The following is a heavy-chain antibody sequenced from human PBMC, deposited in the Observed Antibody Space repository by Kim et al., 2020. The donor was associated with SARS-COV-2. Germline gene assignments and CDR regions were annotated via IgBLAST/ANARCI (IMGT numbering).Heavy chain of an antibody. CDR3: ARGGYFDWLLWYFDY. CDR1: GFTFSSYA. D-gene: IGHD3-9*01. J-gene: IGHJ4*02. Sequence: GGSLRLSCAASGFTFSSYAMHWVRQAPGKGLEWVAVISYDGSNKYYADSVKGRFTISRDNSKNTLYLQMNSLRAEDTAVYYCARGGYFDWLLWYFDYWGQGTLVTVSS. CDR2: ISYDGSNK. V-gene: IGHV3-30*04.